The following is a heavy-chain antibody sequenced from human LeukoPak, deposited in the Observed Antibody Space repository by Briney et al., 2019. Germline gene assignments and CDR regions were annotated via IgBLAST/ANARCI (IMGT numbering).Heavy chain of an antibody. J-gene: IGHJ6*02. V-gene: IGHV4-30-2*01. Sequence: SETLSLTCAVSGGSISSGGYSWSWIRQPPGKGLEWIGYIYHSGSTYYNPSLKSRVTISVDRSKNQFSLKLSSVTAADTAVYYCARASTFWKPLPEYYYYGMDVWGQGTTVTVSS. D-gene: IGHD3-3*01. CDR2: IYHSGST. CDR3: ARASTFWKPLPEYYYYGMDV. CDR1: GGSISSGGYS.